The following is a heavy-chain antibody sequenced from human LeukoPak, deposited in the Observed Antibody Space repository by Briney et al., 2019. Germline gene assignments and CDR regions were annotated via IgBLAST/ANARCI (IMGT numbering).Heavy chain of an antibody. V-gene: IGHV4-59*12. D-gene: IGHD6-19*01. CDR1: GGSISSYY. CDR3: ARETEKQWHY. J-gene: IGHJ3*01. Sequence: SETLSLTCTVSGGSISSYYWSWIRQPPGKGLEWIGSIFHTGYTFYDPSFKRRLTISVDTPKTQFSLRLSSVTAADTAVYYRARETEKQWHYWGHGTMVTVSS. CDR2: IFHTGYT.